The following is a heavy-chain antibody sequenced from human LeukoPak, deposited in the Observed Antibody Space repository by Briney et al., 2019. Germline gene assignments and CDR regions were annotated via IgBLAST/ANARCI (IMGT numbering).Heavy chain of an antibody. CDR1: GYIFTTYW. CDR2: IYPGDSDT. V-gene: IGHV5-51*01. J-gene: IGHJ4*02. D-gene: IGHD1-7*01. Sequence: GEFLKISCKGSGYIFTTYWIACVRQLPGKGLEWMGIIYPGDSDTRYSPSFQGQVTISVDKSINTAYLQWSSLTASDTAMYYCARRAWNYEYFDYWGQGTLVTVSS. CDR3: ARRAWNYEYFDY.